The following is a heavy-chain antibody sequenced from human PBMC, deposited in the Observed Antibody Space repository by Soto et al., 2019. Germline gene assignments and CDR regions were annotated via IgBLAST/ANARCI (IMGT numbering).Heavy chain of an antibody. CDR3: AREGTGYSAFDI. D-gene: IGHD3-9*01. V-gene: IGHV1-2*02. CDR2: INPKSGGT. Sequence: ASVKVSGKASGYTFSGYYIHWVRQAPGQGLEWMGWINPKSGGTKYTQKFQGRVTMTRDTSINTAYMDLSRVTSDDTAVYYCAREGTGYSAFDIWGQGTMVTVSS. J-gene: IGHJ3*02. CDR1: GYTFSGYY.